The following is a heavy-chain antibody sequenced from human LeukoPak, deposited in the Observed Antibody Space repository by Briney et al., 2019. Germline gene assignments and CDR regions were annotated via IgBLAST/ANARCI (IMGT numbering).Heavy chain of an antibody. V-gene: IGHV4-39*07. CDR2: IYYSGST. D-gene: IGHD2-15*01. CDR3: ARGGGPYGSPSDTDAFDI. CDR1: GGSISSSSYY. Sequence: SETLSLTCTVSGGSISSSSYYWGWIRQPPGKGLEWIGSIYYSGSTYYNPSLKSRVTISVDTSKNQFSLKLSSVTAADTAVYYCARGGGPYGSPSDTDAFDIWGQGTMVTVSS. J-gene: IGHJ3*02.